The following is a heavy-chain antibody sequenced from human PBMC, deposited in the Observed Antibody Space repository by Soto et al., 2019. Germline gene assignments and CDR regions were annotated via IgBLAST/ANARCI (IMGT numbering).Heavy chain of an antibody. Sequence: QVQLQESGPGLVKPSQTLSLMCTVSGAPISGGDYHWSWIRQPPGKGLEWIGYIFPSGATHYNSSLGSRITMSVETSQSHFSLKLTSVTAADTAVYFCARGSAAKRYFDRWGRGTLVTVSS. CDR3: ARGSAAKRYFDR. CDR1: GAPISGGDYH. V-gene: IGHV4-30-4*01. D-gene: IGHD5-18*01. J-gene: IGHJ2*01. CDR2: IFPSGAT.